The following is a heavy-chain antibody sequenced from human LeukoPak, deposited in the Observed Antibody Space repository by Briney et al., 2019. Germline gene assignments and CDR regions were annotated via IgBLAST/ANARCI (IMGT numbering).Heavy chain of an antibody. D-gene: IGHD2-2*01. Sequence: GGSLRLSCAASGFTFSSYSMNWVRQAPGKGLEWVSSISSSSSYIYYADSVKGRFTISRDNAKNSLYLQMNGLRAEDTAVYYCAREPALYYFDYWGQGTLVTVSS. V-gene: IGHV3-21*01. CDR3: AREPALYYFDY. CDR2: ISSSSSYI. CDR1: GFTFSSYS. J-gene: IGHJ4*02.